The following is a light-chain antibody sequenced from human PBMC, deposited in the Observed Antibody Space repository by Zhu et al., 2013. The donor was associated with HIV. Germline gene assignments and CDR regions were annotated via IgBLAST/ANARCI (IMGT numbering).Light chain of an antibody. V-gene: IGKV1-17*01. Sequence: DIQMTQSPSSLSASVGDRISITCRASQGIRIDLGWYQQKAGKAPTRLIYAASTLQIGVPSRFSGSGSGTEFTLTITSLQPEDFATYYCQQANSFPLTFGGGTKVEIK. CDR3: QQANSFPLT. CDR2: AAS. J-gene: IGKJ4*01. CDR1: QGIRID.